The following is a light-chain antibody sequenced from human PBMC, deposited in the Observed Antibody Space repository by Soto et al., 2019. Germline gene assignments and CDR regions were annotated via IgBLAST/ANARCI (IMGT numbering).Light chain of an antibody. CDR2: EVT. J-gene: IGLJ1*01. V-gene: IGLV2-14*01. CDR1: SGDLGSYNR. Sequence: QSVLTQPASVSGSPGQSITISCTGTSGDLGSYNRVSWYQQHPGKAPKLIIYEVTDRPSGVSNRFSGSKSGNTASLTISGLQAEYEAEYYCSSYTNINTRACVFGTGTKVTVL. CDR3: SSYTNINTRACV.